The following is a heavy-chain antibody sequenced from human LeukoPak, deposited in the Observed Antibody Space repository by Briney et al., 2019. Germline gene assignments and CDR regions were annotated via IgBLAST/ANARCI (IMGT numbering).Heavy chain of an antibody. CDR3: ARGPTYQHSSGHDFDY. Sequence: PGGSLRLSCAASGFTFSDYYMSWIRQAPGKGLEWLAYISSSGGTLYYADSVKGRFTISRDNAKNSLCLQMDSLRTEDTAVYYCARGPTYQHSSGHDFDYWGQGTLVTVSS. V-gene: IGHV3-11*04. CDR2: ISSSGGTL. CDR1: GFTFSDYY. J-gene: IGHJ4*02. D-gene: IGHD3-22*01.